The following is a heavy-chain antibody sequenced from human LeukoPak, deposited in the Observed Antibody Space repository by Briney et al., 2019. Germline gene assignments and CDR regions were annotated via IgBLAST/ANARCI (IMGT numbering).Heavy chain of an antibody. D-gene: IGHD6-6*01. CDR3: ARVQKASYNWFDP. CDR1: SYTFTRYG. V-gene: IGHV1-2*02. Sequence: GASVKVSCKASSYTFTRYGISWVRQAPGQGLEWMGWINPKSGGTSYGQPFQGRVTMTRDTSISTVYLELTSLTSVDTAMYYCARVQKASYNWFDPWGQGTMVTVSS. J-gene: IGHJ5*02. CDR2: INPKSGGT.